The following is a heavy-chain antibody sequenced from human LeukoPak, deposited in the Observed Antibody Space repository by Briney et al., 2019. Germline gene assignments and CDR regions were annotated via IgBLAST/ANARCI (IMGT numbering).Heavy chain of an antibody. V-gene: IGHV1-69*13. D-gene: IGHD6-6*01. CDR2: NIPIFGTA. Sequence: ASVKVSCKASGGTFSSYAISWVRQAPGQGLEWMGGNIPIFGTANYAQKFQGRVTITADESTSTAYMELSSLRSEDTAVYYCARGGYSSSSISLWYYFDYWGQGTLVTVSS. CDR3: ARGGYSSSSISLWYYFDY. J-gene: IGHJ4*02. CDR1: GGTFSSYA.